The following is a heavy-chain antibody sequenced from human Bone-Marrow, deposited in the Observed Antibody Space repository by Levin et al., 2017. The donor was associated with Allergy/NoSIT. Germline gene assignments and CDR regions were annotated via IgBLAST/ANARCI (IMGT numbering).Heavy chain of an antibody. CDR3: ARNHWNYERRWFDP. Sequence: KISCKASGGTFSIYAISWVRQAPGQGLEWMGGIIPMFGTSNYAQMFQGRLNITADEATSTAYMELSRLRSEDTAMYFCARNHWNYERRWFDPWGQGTLVTVSS. CDR2: IIPMFGTS. D-gene: IGHD1-7*01. V-gene: IGHV1-69*01. J-gene: IGHJ5*02. CDR1: GGTFSIYA.